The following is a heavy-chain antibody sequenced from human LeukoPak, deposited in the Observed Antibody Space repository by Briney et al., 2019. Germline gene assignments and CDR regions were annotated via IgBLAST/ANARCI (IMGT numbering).Heavy chain of an antibody. CDR3: AKLPLKDIVDGWFDP. Sequence: GGSLRLSCAASGFTFSSYSMNWVRQAPGKGLEWVSSISSSSSYIYYADSVRGRFTISRDNAKNSLYLQMNSLRAEDTAVYYCAKLPLKDIVDGWFDPWGQGTLVTVSS. CDR1: GFTFSSYS. V-gene: IGHV3-21*01. J-gene: IGHJ5*02. CDR2: ISSSSSYI. D-gene: IGHD2-15*01.